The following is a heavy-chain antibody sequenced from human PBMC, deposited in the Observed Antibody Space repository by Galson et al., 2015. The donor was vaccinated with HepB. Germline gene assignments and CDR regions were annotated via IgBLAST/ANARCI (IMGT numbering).Heavy chain of an antibody. Sequence: SVKVSCKASGYTFTGYYMHWVRQAPGQGLEWMGRINPNSGGTNYAQKFQGRVTMTRDTSISTAYMELSRLRSDDTAVYYCARDPRIAARPFNYWGQGTLVTVSS. CDR3: ARDPRIAARPFNY. D-gene: IGHD6-6*01. CDR1: GYTFTGYY. J-gene: IGHJ4*02. CDR2: INPNSGGT. V-gene: IGHV1-2*06.